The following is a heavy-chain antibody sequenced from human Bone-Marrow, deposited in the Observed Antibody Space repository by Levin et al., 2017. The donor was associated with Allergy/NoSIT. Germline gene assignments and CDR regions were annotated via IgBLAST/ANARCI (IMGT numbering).Heavy chain of an antibody. V-gene: IGHV3-48*03. CDR3: ARLELTSTHLWSHTAIDV. Sequence: GGSLRLSCAASGFTLSSYEMNWVRQAPGKGLEWISYISSNGSIKYYADSVKGRFTISRDNAKKPLYLQMNSLRAEDTAVYYCARLELTSTHLWSHTAIDVWGQGTTVTVSS. CDR1: GFTLSSYE. J-gene: IGHJ6*02. D-gene: IGHD3-10*01. CDR2: ISSNGSIK.